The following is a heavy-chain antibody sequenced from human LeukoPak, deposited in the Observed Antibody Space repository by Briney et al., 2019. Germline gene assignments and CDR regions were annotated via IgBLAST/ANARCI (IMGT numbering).Heavy chain of an antibody. CDR1: GGSISSSSYY. D-gene: IGHD4-23*01. J-gene: IGHJ3*02. Sequence: PSETLSLTCTVSGGSISSSSYYWGWIRQPPGKGLEWIGYIYYSGSTNYNPSLKSRVTISVDTSKNQFSLKLSSVTAADTAVYYCARVVTPPGGRHDAFDIWGQGTMVTVSS. CDR2: IYYSGST. V-gene: IGHV4-61*05. CDR3: ARVVTPPGGRHDAFDI.